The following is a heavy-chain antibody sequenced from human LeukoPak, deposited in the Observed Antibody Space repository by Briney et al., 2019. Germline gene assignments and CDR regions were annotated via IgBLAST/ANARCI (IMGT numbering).Heavy chain of an antibody. CDR2: INPSGGST. V-gene: IGHV1-46*01. CDR1: GYTFTSYY. J-gene: IGHJ4*02. D-gene: IGHD4-17*01. Sequence: ASVKVSCKASGYTFTSYYMHWVRQAPGQGLEWMGIINPSGGSTSYAQKFQGRVTMIRDTSTNTVYMELSSLRSEDTAVYYCASRNYGDYLAYFDYWGQGTLVTVSS. CDR3: ASRNYGDYLAYFDY.